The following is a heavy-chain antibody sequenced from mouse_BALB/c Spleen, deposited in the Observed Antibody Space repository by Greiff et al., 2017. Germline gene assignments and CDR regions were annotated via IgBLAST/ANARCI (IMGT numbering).Heavy chain of an antibody. Sequence: LVKTGASVKISCKASGYSFTGYYMHWVKQSHGKSLEWIGYISCYNGATSYNQKFKGKPTFTVDTSSSTAYMQFNSLTSEDSAVYYCARGVPYYYGSSEYAMDYWGQGTSVTVSS. CDR1: GYSFTGYY. CDR3: ARGVPYYYGSSEYAMDY. J-gene: IGHJ4*01. D-gene: IGHD1-1*01. CDR2: ISCYNGAT. V-gene: IGHV1S34*01.